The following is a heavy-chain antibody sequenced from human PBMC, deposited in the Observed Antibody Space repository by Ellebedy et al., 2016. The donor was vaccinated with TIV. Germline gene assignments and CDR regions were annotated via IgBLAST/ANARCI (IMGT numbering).Heavy chain of an antibody. CDR1: GYSFTDYY. J-gene: IGHJ4*02. CDR2: INPNSGGT. CDR3: ARGGFGELFLDY. V-gene: IGHV1-2*02. D-gene: IGHD3-10*01. Sequence: ASVKVSCKASGYSFTDYYLHWVRQAPGQGLEWMGWINPNSGGTNYAQKFQGRVTMTRDTSISTAYMELSRLTSDDTAVYYCARGGFGELFLDYWGQGTLVTVSS.